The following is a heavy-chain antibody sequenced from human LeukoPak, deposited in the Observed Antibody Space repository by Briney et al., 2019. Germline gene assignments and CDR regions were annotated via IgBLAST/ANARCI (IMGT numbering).Heavy chain of an antibody. CDR1: GFTFSSYA. V-gene: IGHV3-30*04. CDR2: ISYDGSNK. D-gene: IGHD2-15*01. Sequence: PGGSLRLSCAASGFTFSSYAMHWVRQAPGKGLEWVAVISYDGSNKYYADSVKGRFTISRDNSKNTLYLQMNSLRAEDKAVYYCARVYCSGGSCYSSPFDYWGQGTLVTVSS. J-gene: IGHJ4*02. CDR3: ARVYCSGGSCYSSPFDY.